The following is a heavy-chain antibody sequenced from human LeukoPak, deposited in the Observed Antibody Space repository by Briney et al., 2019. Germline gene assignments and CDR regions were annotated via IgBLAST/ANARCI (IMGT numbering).Heavy chain of an antibody. Sequence: SETLSLTCTVSFSSIGSAYHYWGWFRQPPGKGLEWIGSIFHSGRTYYNPSLKSRVTISVDTSKNQFSLKLRSVTAADTAVYYCAREGLRGRRYHDILTGPDWFDPWGQGTLVTVSS. CDR2: IFHSGRT. CDR1: FSSIGSAYHY. D-gene: IGHD3-9*01. CDR3: AREGLRGRRYHDILTGPDWFDP. J-gene: IGHJ5*02. V-gene: IGHV4-38-2*02.